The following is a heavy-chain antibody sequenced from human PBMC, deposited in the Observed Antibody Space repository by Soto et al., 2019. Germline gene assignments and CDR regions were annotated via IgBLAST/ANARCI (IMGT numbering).Heavy chain of an antibody. CDR2: ISYDGSNK. J-gene: IGHJ4*02. Sequence: GGSLRLSCAASGFTFSSYGMHWVRQAPGKGLEWVAVISYDGSNKYYADSVKGRFTISRDNSKNTLYLQMNSLRAEDTAVYYCAKDGSERWSLGYCSSTSCYSLDYWGQGTLVTVSS. D-gene: IGHD2-2*01. CDR3: AKDGSERWSLGYCSSTSCYSLDY. CDR1: GFTFSSYG. V-gene: IGHV3-30*18.